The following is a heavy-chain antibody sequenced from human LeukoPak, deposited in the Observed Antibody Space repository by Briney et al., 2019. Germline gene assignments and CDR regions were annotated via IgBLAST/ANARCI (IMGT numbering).Heavy chain of an antibody. J-gene: IGHJ6*03. D-gene: IGHD2-15*01. CDR2: IKQDGSEK. V-gene: IGHV3-7*01. CDR3: ARDQINCSGGSCYYYYYYMDV. Sequence: GGSLRLSCAASGFTFSSYWMSRVRQAPGKGLEWVANIKQDGSEKYYVDSVKGRFTISRDNAKNSLYLQMNSLRAEDTAVYYCARDQINCSGGSCYYYYYYMDVWGKGTTVTVSS. CDR1: GFTFSSYW.